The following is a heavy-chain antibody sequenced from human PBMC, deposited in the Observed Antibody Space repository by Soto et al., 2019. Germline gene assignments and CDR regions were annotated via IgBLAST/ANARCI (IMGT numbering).Heavy chain of an antibody. CDR2: ISTDRGDT. Sequence: ASVKVSCKASGYSFTTHDITWLRQAPGKGLEWGGGISTDRGDTIYPQNLQGRVTMTTDSSTSTVYMELKSLRSDDTAVYYCARDDLNRGGKYFDYWGQG. V-gene: IGHV1-18*01. J-gene: IGHJ4*02. CDR3: ARDDLNRGGKYFDY. CDR1: GYSFTTHD. D-gene: IGHD2-15*01.